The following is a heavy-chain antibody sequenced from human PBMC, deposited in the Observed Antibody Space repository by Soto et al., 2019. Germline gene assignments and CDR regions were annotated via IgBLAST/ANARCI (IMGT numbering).Heavy chain of an antibody. CDR1: GYTFTSYG. D-gene: IGHD4-4*01. Sequence: ASVKVSCKASGYTFTSYGISWVRQAPGQGLEWMGWISAYNGNTNYAQKLQGRVTMTTDTSTSTAYMELRSLRSDDTAVYYCARDSGYSNLGYYYGMDVWGQGTTVTVSS. V-gene: IGHV1-18*01. CDR2: ISAYNGNT. J-gene: IGHJ6*02. CDR3: ARDSGYSNLGYYYGMDV.